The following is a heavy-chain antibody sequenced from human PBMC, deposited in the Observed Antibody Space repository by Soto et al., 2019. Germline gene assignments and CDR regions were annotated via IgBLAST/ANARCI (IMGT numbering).Heavy chain of an antibody. D-gene: IGHD2-2*01. CDR3: ARGGLLGHCGSNTCHNSFDH. J-gene: IGHJ4*02. CDR2: IYQSGST. CDR1: GGSINSGGYS. V-gene: IGHV4-30-2*01. Sequence: QLQLQESGSGLVKPSQTLSLTCDVSGGSINSGGYSWSWIRQPPGKGLEWVGYIYQSGSTYYNPSLRSRRTISIDRSKNQFSLKLTSVTAADTAVYYCARGGLLGHCGSNTCHNSFDHWGQGTLVTVSS.